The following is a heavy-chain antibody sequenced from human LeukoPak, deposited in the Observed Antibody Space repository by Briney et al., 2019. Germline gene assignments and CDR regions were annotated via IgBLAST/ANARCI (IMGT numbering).Heavy chain of an antibody. V-gene: IGHV3-30*02. D-gene: IGHD6-19*01. CDR3: AKGPYSSGWPIDY. Sequence: GGSLRLSCTASGFTFSSYGMHWVRQAPGKGLEWVAFIRYDGSNKYYADSVKGRFTISRDNSKNTLYLQMNSLRAEDTAVYYCAKGPYSSGWPIDYWGQGTLVTVSS. CDR1: GFTFSSYG. J-gene: IGHJ4*02. CDR2: IRYDGSNK.